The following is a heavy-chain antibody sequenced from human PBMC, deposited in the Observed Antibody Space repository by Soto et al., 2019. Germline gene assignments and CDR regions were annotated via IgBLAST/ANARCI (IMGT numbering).Heavy chain of an antibody. CDR1: GFSFSDYS. CDR3: ARLPKGSLVTA. V-gene: IGHV3-48*02. Sequence: EVQLVESGGGLVFPGGSLRLSCVASGFSFSDYSMNWVRQAPGKGLEWVSYISSINDNTQYADSVKGRFTVSRDNAKNSLFLQMDSLRDEDTAIYYCARLPKGSLVTAWGQGTLVTVSS. D-gene: IGHD2-21*02. J-gene: IGHJ4*02. CDR2: ISSINDNT.